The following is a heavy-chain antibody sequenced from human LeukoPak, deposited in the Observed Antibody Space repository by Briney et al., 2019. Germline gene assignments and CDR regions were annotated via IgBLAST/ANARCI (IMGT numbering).Heavy chain of an antibody. D-gene: IGHD5-24*01. J-gene: IGHJ3*02. Sequence: GGSLRLSCAASGFTFSNYAMSWVRQAPEKGLEWVSVISGSGGSTYYGDSVKGRFTISRDNPKNTLYLQMNSLRAEDTAVYYCAKGDEEMATISAFDIWGQGTMVTVSS. CDR2: ISGSGGST. CDR3: AKGDEEMATISAFDI. CDR1: GFTFSNYA. V-gene: IGHV3-23*01.